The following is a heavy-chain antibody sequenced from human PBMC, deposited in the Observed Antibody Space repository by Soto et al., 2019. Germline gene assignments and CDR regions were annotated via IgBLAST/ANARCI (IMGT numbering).Heavy chain of an antibody. Sequence: VQLVESGGGVVQPGRSLRLSCAASGFTFSSYGMHWVRQAPGKGLEWVAVIWYDGSNKYYADSVKGRFTISRDNSKNTLYLQMNSLRAEDTAVYYCARGGGYDSSWFDPWGQGTLVTVSS. V-gene: IGHV3-33*01. D-gene: IGHD5-12*01. CDR2: IWYDGSNK. J-gene: IGHJ5*02. CDR1: GFTFSSYG. CDR3: ARGGGYDSSWFDP.